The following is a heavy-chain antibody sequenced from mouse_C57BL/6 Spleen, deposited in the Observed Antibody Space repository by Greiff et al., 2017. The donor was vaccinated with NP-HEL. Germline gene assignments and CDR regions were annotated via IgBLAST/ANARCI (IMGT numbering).Heavy chain of an antibody. Sequence: VQLVESGAELVRPGASVTLSCKASGYTFTDYEMHWVKQTPVHGLEWIGAIDPETGGTAYNQKFKGKAILTADKSSSTAYMELRSLTSEDSAVYYCTRDDGYFFDYWGQGTTLTVSS. CDR2: IDPETGGT. D-gene: IGHD2-3*01. V-gene: IGHV1-15*01. CDR3: TRDDGYFFDY. CDR1: GYTFTDYE. J-gene: IGHJ2*01.